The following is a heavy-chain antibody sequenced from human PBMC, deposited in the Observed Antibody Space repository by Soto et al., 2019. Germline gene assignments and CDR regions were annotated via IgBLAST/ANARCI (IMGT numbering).Heavy chain of an antibody. V-gene: IGHV4-31*03. J-gene: IGHJ6*02. CDR1: GGSISSGGYY. Sequence: PSETLSLTCTVSGGSISSGGYYWSWIRQHPGKGLEWIGYIYYSGSTYYNPSLKSRVTISVDTSKNQFSLKLSSVTAADTAVYYCARDGSVTTKYYYGMDVWGQGTTVTVSS. CDR2: IYYSGST. CDR3: ARDGSVTTKYYYGMDV. D-gene: IGHD4-17*01.